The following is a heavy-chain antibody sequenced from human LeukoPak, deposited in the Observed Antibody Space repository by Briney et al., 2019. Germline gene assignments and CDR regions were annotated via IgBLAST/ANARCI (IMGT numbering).Heavy chain of an antibody. J-gene: IGHJ5*02. V-gene: IGHV4-59*01. CDR1: GGSLSLYY. CDR3: ARQADDYGDLRGGNWFDP. CDR2: VFYSGIT. Sequence: SETLSLTCTISGGSLSLYYWSCLRHTPGKGLEWIGYVFYSGITYYNPSLKSRVTISVDTSKNQFSLKLTSVTAADTAVYYCARQADDYGDLRGGNWFDPWGQGTLVTVSS. D-gene: IGHD4-17*01.